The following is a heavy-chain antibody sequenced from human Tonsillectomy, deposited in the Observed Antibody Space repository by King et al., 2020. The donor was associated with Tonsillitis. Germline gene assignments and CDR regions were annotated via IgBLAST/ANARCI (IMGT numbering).Heavy chain of an antibody. CDR3: AKGVRQLGASAFDS. CDR2: ISYHGSNE. CDR1: GFTFSDYG. Sequence: VQLVESGGGVVQPGRSLRLSCAASGFTFSDYGMHWVRQAPGKGLEWVVVISYHGSNEHYADCVKGRFTVSRDNSKNTLYLEMNTLRVEDTAVYYCAKGVRQLGASAFDSWGQGTMVTVSS. D-gene: IGHD6-6*01. V-gene: IGHV3-30*18. J-gene: IGHJ3*02.